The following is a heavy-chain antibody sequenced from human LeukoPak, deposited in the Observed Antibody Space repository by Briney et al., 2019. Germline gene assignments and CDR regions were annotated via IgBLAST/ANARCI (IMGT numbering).Heavy chain of an antibody. CDR3: ARRGHWNDGGDAFDI. Sequence: GESLKISLKGSGYSFTNYWIGWVRQMAGKGLGWRGIINPGDSDTRYSPSCHRQVTIPPHKSISTAYHQWSSLKAADTAMYYCARRGHWNDGGDAFDIWGQGTMVTVSS. CDR2: INPGDSDT. J-gene: IGHJ3*02. CDR1: GYSFTNYW. D-gene: IGHD1-1*01. V-gene: IGHV5-51*01.